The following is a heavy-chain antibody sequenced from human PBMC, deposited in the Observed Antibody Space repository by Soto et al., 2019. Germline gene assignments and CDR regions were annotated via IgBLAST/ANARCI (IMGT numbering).Heavy chain of an antibody. D-gene: IGHD4-17*01. CDR3: ARASTVTTRGSRNNWFDP. V-gene: IGHV4-59*08. Sequence: SETLSLTCTVSGGSISSYYWSWIRQPPGKGLEWIGYIYYSGSTNYNPSLKSRVTISVDASKNQFSLKLSSVTAADTAVYYCARASTVTTRGSRNNWFDPWGQGTLVTVSS. CDR1: GGSISSYY. J-gene: IGHJ5*02. CDR2: IYYSGST.